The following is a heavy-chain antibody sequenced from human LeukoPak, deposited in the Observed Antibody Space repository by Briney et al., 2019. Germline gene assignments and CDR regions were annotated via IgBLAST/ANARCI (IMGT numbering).Heavy chain of an antibody. CDR2: MNPNSGNT. J-gene: IGHJ6*02. CDR1: GYTFTSYD. Sequence: ASVKVSCTASGYTFTSYDIDWVRQATGQGLEWMGWMNPNSGNTGYAQKFQGRVTMTRNTSISTAYMELSSLRSEDTAVYYCARDEDSNYSHYYYYGMDVWGQGTTVTVSS. V-gene: IGHV1-8*01. CDR3: ARDEDSNYSHYYYYGMDV. D-gene: IGHD4-11*01.